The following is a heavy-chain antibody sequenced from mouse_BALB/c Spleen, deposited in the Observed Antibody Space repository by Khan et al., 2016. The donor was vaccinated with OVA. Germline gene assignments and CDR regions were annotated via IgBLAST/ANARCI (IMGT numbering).Heavy chain of an antibody. CDR2: INYSGST. Sequence: DVKLQESGPGLVKPSQSLSLTCTVTGYSITSDYAWNWIRQFPGNKLEWMGYINYSGSTNYNPALKSRISITRDTPKNQFFLQLNSVTTADTATYYCARDGSRYNYAMDYWGQGTSVTVSS. J-gene: IGHJ4*01. V-gene: IGHV3-2*02. CDR3: ARDGSRYNYAMDY. CDR1: GYSITSDYA. D-gene: IGHD2-3*01.